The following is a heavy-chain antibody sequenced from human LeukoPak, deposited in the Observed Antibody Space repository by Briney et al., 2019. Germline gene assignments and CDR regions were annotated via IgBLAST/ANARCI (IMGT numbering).Heavy chain of an antibody. CDR2: INHSGNT. CDR1: AYSISSGYY. V-gene: IGHV4-38-2*02. J-gene: IGHJ4*02. Sequence: SETLSLTCAVSAYSISSGYYWGWIRQPPGKGLEWIGSINHSGNTYYNPSLKSRVTISVHTSKNHFSLKLNSVTAADTAVYYCARDDRAGSYRRLDYWGQGTLVTVSS. D-gene: IGHD3-16*02. CDR3: ARDDRAGSYRRLDY.